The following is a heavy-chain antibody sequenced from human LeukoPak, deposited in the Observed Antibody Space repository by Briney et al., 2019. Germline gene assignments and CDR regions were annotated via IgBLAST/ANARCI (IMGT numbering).Heavy chain of an antibody. CDR1: GGSISSGGYY. V-gene: IGHV4-31*03. CDR3: ARVISDSSGYYYYFDY. J-gene: IGHJ4*02. Sequence: SETLSLTCTVPGGSISSGGYYWSWIRQHPGKGLEWIGYIYYSGSTYYNPSLKSRVTISVDTSKNQFSLKLSSVTAADTAVYYCARVISDSSGYYYYFDYWGQGTLVTVSS. D-gene: IGHD3-22*01. CDR2: IYYSGST.